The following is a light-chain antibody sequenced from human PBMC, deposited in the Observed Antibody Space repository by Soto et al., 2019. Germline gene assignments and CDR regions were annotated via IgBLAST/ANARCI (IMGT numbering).Light chain of an antibody. J-gene: IGKJ1*01. CDR3: QQHNNWPPWT. CDR1: QSVSSN. Sequence: EIEMTQSPSTLSVSPGDRATISCRASQSVSSNLAWYQQKPGQAPRLLMYGASTRATGIPDRFSGSGSGTEFTLTIISLQSEDVAVYYCQQHNNWPPWTFGQGTKVEIK. CDR2: GAS. V-gene: IGKV3-15*01.